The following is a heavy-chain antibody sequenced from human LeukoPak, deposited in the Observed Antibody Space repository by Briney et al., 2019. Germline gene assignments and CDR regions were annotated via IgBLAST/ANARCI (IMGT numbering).Heavy chain of an antibody. CDR2: INPNSGGT. CDR3: ARDLKSHGSGCYFHYGMDV. D-gene: IGHD3-10*01. Sequence: ASVKVSCKASGYTFTGYYMHWVRQAPGQGLEWMGWINPNSGGTNYAQKFQGWVTMTRDTSISTAYMELSRLRSDDTAVYYCARDLKSHGSGCYFHYGMDVWGQGTTVTVSS. V-gene: IGHV1-2*04. CDR1: GYTFTGYY. J-gene: IGHJ6*02.